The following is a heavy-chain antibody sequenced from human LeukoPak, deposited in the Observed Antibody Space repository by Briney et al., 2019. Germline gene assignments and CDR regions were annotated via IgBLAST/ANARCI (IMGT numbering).Heavy chain of an antibody. CDR1: GYSISDNYY. CDR2: VSQSGSP. Sequence: SETLSLTCTVSGYSISDNYYWGWIRQPPGKGLEWIGSVSQSGSPYYSPSLRGRVTISVDTSKNHFSLRLSSVTVADTALYYCARDTSSVDYYDSSGYPTPYFDYWGQGTLVTVSS. J-gene: IGHJ4*02. D-gene: IGHD3-22*01. CDR3: ARDTSSVDYYDSSGYPTPYFDY. V-gene: IGHV4-38-2*02.